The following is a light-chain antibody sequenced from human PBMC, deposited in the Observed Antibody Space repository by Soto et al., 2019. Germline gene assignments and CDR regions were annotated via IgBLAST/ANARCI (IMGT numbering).Light chain of an antibody. CDR2: ENN. J-gene: IGLJ1*01. V-gene: IGLV1-51*02. CDR1: SSNIGNNY. Sequence: RSGSSSNIGNNYVSWYQQLPGTAPKLLIYENNKRPSGIPDRFSGSKSGTSATLGITGLQTGDEADYYCGTWDSSLSAGGVFGTGTMFTFL. CDR3: GTWDSSLSAGGV.